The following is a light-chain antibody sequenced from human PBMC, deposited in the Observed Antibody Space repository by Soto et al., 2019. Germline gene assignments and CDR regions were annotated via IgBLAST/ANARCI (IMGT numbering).Light chain of an antibody. V-gene: IGLV2-14*03. CDR2: DVS. CDR3: NSYTTSSTLV. J-gene: IGLJ2*01. Sequence: QLVLTQPASVSGSPGQSITISCTGTSSDVGGYNYVSWYQQHPGKAPKLMIYDVSNRPSGVSNRFSGSKSGNTAYLTISGLQDEDEADYYCNSYTTSSTLVFGGGTKLTVL. CDR1: SSDVGGYNY.